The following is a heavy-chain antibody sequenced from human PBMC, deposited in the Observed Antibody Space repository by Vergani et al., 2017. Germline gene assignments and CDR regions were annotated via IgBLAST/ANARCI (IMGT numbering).Heavy chain of an antibody. CDR3: AKDRLVVPAAILYYYYYGMDV. D-gene: IGHD2-2*02. Sequence: QVQLVESGGGVVQPGRSLRLSCAASGFTFSSYGMHWVRQAPGKGLEWVAVISYDGSNKYYADSVKGRFTISRDNSKNTLYLQMNSLRAEDTAVYYCAKDRLVVPAAILYYYYYGMDVGGQGTTVTVSS. J-gene: IGHJ6*02. V-gene: IGHV3-30*18. CDR2: ISYDGSNK. CDR1: GFTFSSYG.